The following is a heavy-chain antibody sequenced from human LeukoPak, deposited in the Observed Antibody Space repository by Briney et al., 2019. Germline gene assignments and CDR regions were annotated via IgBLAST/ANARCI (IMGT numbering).Heavy chain of an antibody. V-gene: IGHV3-7*05. CDR2: IKQDGSEK. D-gene: IGHD2-21*02. CDR3: ARDPGHIVVVTAIYFDY. J-gene: IGHJ4*02. Sequence: GGSLRLSCAASGFPFNHTWMTWVRQAPGKGLEWVANIKQDGSEKYYVDSVKGRFTISRDNAKNSLYLQMNSLRAEDTAVYYCARDPGHIVVVTAIYFDYWGQGTLVTVSS. CDR1: GFPFNHTW.